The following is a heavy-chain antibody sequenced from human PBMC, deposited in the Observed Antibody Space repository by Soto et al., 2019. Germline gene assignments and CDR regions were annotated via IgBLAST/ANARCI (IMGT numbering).Heavy chain of an antibody. Sequence: QVQLVQSGAEVKKPGASVKVSCKSSGYTFTSYYMHWVRQAPGQGLEWMGIINPSGGSTSYAQKFQGRVIKTRDTSTRTVYMAMSILRSEARAVYCCARVPHDYSSSNYFEYWGQRTLVTVSS. CDR2: INPSGGST. CDR1: GYTFTSYY. D-gene: IGHD6-6*01. CDR3: ARVPHDYSSSNYFEY. V-gene: IGHV1-46*01. J-gene: IGHJ4*02.